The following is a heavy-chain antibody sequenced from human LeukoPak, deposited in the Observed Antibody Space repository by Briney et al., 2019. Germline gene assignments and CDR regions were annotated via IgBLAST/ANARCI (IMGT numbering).Heavy chain of an antibody. CDR3: ARDRMATYPL. J-gene: IGHJ4*02. V-gene: IGHV4-61*02. CDR2: IYTRGST. D-gene: IGHD5-24*01. CDR1: GGSISSGSYY. Sequence: SETLSLTCTVSGGSISSGSYYWSWIRQPAGKGLEWIGRIYTRGSTNYNPSLKSRVTISADTSKNQFSLKLSSVTSADTAVYCCARDRMATYPLWGQGTLVTVSS.